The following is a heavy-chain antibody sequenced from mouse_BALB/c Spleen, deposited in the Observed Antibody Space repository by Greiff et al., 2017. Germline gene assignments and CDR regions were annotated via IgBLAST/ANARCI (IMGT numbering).Heavy chain of an antibody. V-gene: IGHV14-3*02. CDR3: ANYYDYDEGLAY. J-gene: IGHJ3*01. CDR1: GFNIKDTY. Sequence: EVKLVESGAELVKPGASVKLSCTASGFNIKDTYMHWVKQRPEQGLEWIGRIDPANGNTKYDPKFQGKATITADTSSNTAYLQLSSLTSEDTAVYYCANYYDYDEGLAYWGQGTLVTVSA. D-gene: IGHD2-4*01. CDR2: IDPANGNT.